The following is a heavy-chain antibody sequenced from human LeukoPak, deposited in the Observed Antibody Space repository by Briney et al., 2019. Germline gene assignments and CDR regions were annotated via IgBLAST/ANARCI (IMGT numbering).Heavy chain of an antibody. D-gene: IGHD1-26*01. J-gene: IGHJ4*02. CDR1: GGSISSSSYY. Sequence: PSETLSLTCTVSGGSISSSSYYWGWIRQPPGKGLEWIGSIYYSGSTYYNPSLKSRVTISGDTSKNQFSLKLSSVSAADTAVYYCARKKLGLRRHNFDYWGQGTLVTVSS. CDR2: IYYSGST. V-gene: IGHV4-39*07. CDR3: ARKKLGLRRHNFDY.